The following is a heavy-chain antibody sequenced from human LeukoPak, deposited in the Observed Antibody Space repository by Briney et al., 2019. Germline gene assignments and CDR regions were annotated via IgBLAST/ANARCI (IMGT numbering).Heavy chain of an antibody. D-gene: IGHD3-22*01. CDR3: AREYDSSGYYSDYFDY. V-gene: IGHV3-30*01. J-gene: IGHJ4*02. CDR1: GFTFSSYA. CDR2: ISYDGSNK. Sequence: GGSLRLSCAASGFTFSSYAMHWVRQAPGKRLEWVAVISYDGSNKYYADSVKGRFTISRDNSKNTLYLQMNSLRAEDTAVYYCAREYDSSGYYSDYFDYWGQGTLVTVSS.